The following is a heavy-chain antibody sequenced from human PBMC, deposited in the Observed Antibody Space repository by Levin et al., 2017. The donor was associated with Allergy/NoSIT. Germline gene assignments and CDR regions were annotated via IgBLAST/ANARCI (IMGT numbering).Heavy chain of an antibody. D-gene: IGHD2-2*01. CDR3: ARGGCSSTSCLDN. J-gene: IGHJ4*02. Sequence: GESLKISCAASGFTFSNYYMHWVRQAPGKGLVWVSRVFSDGSITDYADSVKGRFTISRDNARNTPYLQMNSLRAEDTAVYYCARGGCSSTSCLDNWGQGILVTVSS. CDR1: GFTFSNYY. CDR2: VFSDGSIT. V-gene: IGHV3-74*01.